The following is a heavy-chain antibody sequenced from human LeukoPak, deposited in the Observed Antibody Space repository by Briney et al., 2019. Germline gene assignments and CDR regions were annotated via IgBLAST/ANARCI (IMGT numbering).Heavy chain of an antibody. D-gene: IGHD4-17*01. J-gene: IGHJ3*02. Sequence: SGPALVKATQTLTLTCTFSGFSLTTNGMCVSWIRQPPGKALKWLARIDWDGDNYYSTSLRTRLTIPKDTSKNQVVLTMTNMDPVDTATYYCARIMTTVTHDAFDIWGQGTMVTVSS. CDR1: GFSLTTNGMC. V-gene: IGHV2-70*11. CDR2: IDWDGDN. CDR3: ARIMTTVTHDAFDI.